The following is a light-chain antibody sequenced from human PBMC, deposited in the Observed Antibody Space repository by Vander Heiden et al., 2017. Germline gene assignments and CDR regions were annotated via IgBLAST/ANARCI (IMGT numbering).Light chain of an antibody. CDR1: QSVSSN. CDR2: GAS. CDR3: QQYNNWPRT. Sequence: EIVMTQSPATLSVPPGERATLSCRASQSVSSNLAGYQQKPGQAPRLLIYGASTRATGIPARFSGSGSGTEFTLTISSLQSEDFAVYYCQQYNNWPRTFGQGTKVEIK. V-gene: IGKV3-15*01. J-gene: IGKJ1*01.